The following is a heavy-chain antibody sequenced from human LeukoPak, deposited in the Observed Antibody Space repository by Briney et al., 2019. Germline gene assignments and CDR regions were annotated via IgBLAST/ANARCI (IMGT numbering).Heavy chain of an antibody. Sequence: GGSLRLSCAASGFIFSNYAMAWVRQAPGKGLEWVSSISGSDYITYYAASVKGRFTISRDNSKNTLYLQMNSLRAEDAAVYYCARRGLDAFDIWGQGTMVTVSS. V-gene: IGHV3-23*01. CDR1: GFIFSNYA. CDR3: ARRGLDAFDI. J-gene: IGHJ3*02. CDR2: ISGSDYIT.